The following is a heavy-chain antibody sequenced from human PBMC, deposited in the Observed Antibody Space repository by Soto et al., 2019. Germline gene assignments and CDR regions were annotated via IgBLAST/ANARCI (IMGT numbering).Heavy chain of an antibody. D-gene: IGHD6-13*01. Sequence: GALRLSCAASGFTFSSYAMSWVRQAPGKGLEWVSAISGSGGSTYYADSVKGRFTISRDNSKNTLYLQMNSLRAEDTAVYYCAKVSLGIAAAAPDYWGQGTLVTVSS. J-gene: IGHJ4*02. CDR3: AKVSLGIAAAAPDY. V-gene: IGHV3-23*01. CDR1: GFTFSSYA. CDR2: ISGSGGST.